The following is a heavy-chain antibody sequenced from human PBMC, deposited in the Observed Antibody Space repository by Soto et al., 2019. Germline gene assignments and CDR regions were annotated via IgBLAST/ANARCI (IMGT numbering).Heavy chain of an antibody. CDR3: ARGNYDFWSGYTYYFDY. Sequence: ASVKVSCKASGYTFTSYGISLVRQAPGQGLEWMGWISAYNGNTNYAQKLQGRVTMTTDTSTSTAYMELRSLRSDDTAVYYCARGNYDFWSGYTYYFDYWGQGTLVTVSS. D-gene: IGHD3-3*01. CDR1: GYTFTSYG. J-gene: IGHJ4*02. CDR2: ISAYNGNT. V-gene: IGHV1-18*04.